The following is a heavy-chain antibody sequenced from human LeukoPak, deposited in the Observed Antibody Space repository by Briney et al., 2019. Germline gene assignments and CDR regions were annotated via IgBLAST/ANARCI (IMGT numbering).Heavy chain of an antibody. CDR3: ARDLYYYDSSGYSFGWYFDL. CDR2: IYYSGST. V-gene: IGHV4-31*03. D-gene: IGHD3-22*01. J-gene: IGHJ2*01. Sequence: SETLSLTCTVSGGSISSGGYYWSWIRQHPGKGLEWIGYIYYSGSTYYNPSLKSRVTISVDTSKNQFSLKPSSVTAADTAVYYCARDLYYYDSSGYSFGWYFDLWGRGTLVTVSS. CDR1: GGSISSGGYY.